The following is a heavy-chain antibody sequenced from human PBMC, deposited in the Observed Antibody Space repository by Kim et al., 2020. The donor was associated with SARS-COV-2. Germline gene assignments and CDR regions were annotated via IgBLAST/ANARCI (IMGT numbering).Heavy chain of an antibody. CDR3: ARGSIAVAGTDYYYYGMD. J-gene: IGHJ6*01. CDR1: GGSFSGYY. CDR2: INHSGST. V-gene: IGHV4-34*01. D-gene: IGHD6-19*01. Sequence: SETLSLTCAVYGGSFSGYYWSWIRQPPGKGLEWIGEINHSGSTNYNPSLKSRVTISVDTSKNQFSLKLSSVTAADTAVYYCARGSIAVAGTDYYYYGMD.